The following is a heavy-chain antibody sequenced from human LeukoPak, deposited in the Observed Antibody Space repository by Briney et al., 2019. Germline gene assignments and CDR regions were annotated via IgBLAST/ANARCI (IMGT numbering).Heavy chain of an antibody. CDR3: ARGPIVAVPAVYYYYMDV. J-gene: IGHJ6*03. CDR1: DGSFIGYY. CDR2: TLHSGDP. V-gene: IGHV4-34*01. Sequence: PSETLSLTCAVYDGSFIGYYWTWVRQTPGKGLERIGDTLHSGDPNYNPSLESRATISVDTSKHQFTLNLTSVTAADTAVYFCARGPIVAVPAVYYYYMDVWGSGTTVTVS. D-gene: IGHD2-2*01.